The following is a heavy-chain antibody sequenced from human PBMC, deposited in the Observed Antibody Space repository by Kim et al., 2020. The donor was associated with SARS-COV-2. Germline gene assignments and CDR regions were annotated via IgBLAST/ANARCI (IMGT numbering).Heavy chain of an antibody. Sequence: AVSVKSRITINPDTSKNQFSLQLNSVTPEDTAVYYCARRHYYDRSGGFDPWGQGTLVTVSS. V-gene: IGHV6-1*01. D-gene: IGHD3-22*01. CDR3: ARRHYYDRSGGFDP. J-gene: IGHJ5*02.